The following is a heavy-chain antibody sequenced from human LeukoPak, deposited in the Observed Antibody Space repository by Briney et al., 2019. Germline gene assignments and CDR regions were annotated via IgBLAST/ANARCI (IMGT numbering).Heavy chain of an antibody. CDR1: GFTFSSYS. V-gene: IGHV3-21*01. CDR3: ARGISYYYYYYMDV. CDR2: ISSSSSYI. J-gene: IGHJ6*03. Sequence: GGSLRLSCAASGFTFSSYSMNWVRQAPGKGLEWVSSISSSSSYIYSADSVKGRFTISRDNAKNTLYLQMNSLRAEDTAVYYCARGISYYYYYYMDVWGKGTTVTISS. D-gene: IGHD1-14*01.